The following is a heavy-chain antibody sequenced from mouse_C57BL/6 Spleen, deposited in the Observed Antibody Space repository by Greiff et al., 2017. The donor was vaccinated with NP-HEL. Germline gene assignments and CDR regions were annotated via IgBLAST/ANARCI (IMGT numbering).Heavy chain of an antibody. J-gene: IGHJ1*03. V-gene: IGHV1-4*01. CDR2: LNPSSGYT. CDR1: GYTFTSYT. Sequence: VQLQQSGAELARPGASVKMSCKASGYTFTSYTMHWVKQRPGQGLEWIGYLNPSSGYTKYNQKFKDKATLTADKSSSTAYMQLSSLTSEDSAVYYCARCGNNWYVDVWGTGTTVTVSS. CDR3: ARCGNNWYVDV. D-gene: IGHD2-1*01.